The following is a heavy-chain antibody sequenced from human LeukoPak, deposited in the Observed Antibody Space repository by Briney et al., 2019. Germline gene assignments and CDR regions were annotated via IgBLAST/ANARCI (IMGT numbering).Heavy chain of an antibody. V-gene: IGHV4-4*02. Sequence: SETLSLTCGVSGGSISNTNWWSWVRQPPGQGLEWIGEISLTGLTLYNPSLESRVTVSLDKSKNQLSLNLTSVTAADTAVYYCSRENGAFSPFGYWGQGTLVTVLS. CDR3: SRENGAFSPFGY. CDR1: GGSISNTNW. CDR2: ISLTGLT. J-gene: IGHJ4*02. D-gene: IGHD2-8*01.